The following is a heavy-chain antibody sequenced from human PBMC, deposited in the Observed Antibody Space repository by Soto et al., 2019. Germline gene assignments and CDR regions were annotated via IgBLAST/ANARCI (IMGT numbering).Heavy chain of an antibody. J-gene: IGHJ6*02. Sequence: GESLKISSKGSGYSFTSYWIGWVRQMPGKGLEWMGIIYPGDSDTRYSPSFQGQVTISADKSISTAYLQRSSLKASDTAMYYCARHVELTYYYFYGMDVWGQGTTGTGSS. D-gene: IGHD1-26*01. CDR1: GYSFTSYW. V-gene: IGHV5-51*01. CDR2: IYPGDSDT. CDR3: ARHVELTYYYFYGMDV.